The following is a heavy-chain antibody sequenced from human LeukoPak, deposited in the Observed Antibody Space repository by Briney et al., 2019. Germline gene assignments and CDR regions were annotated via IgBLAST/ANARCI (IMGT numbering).Heavy chain of an antibody. CDR2: IRSSSET. CDR1: GFTFSQYS. Sequence: PGGSLRLSCAASGFTFSQYSMNWVRQAPGKGLEWVSHIRSSSETFYADSVKGRFTISRDNARNSLYLQMNNLSGEDTAIYYCARDWGYDYGDYEGYWGQGTLVTVSS. J-gene: IGHJ4*02. CDR3: ARDWGYDYGDYEGY. D-gene: IGHD4-17*01. V-gene: IGHV3-48*01.